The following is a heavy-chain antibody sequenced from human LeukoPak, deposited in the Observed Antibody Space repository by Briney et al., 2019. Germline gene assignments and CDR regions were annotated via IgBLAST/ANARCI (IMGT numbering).Heavy chain of an antibody. D-gene: IGHD6-13*01. Sequence: ASVKVSCKASGYTFTGYYLHWVRQAPGQGLEWMGWINPNSGGTNYAQKFQGRVTMTRDTSISTAYMELSRLRSGDTAVYYCARDWASSWYDYWGQGTLVTVSS. CDR2: INPNSGGT. J-gene: IGHJ4*02. V-gene: IGHV1-2*02. CDR1: GYTFTGYY. CDR3: ARDWASSWYDY.